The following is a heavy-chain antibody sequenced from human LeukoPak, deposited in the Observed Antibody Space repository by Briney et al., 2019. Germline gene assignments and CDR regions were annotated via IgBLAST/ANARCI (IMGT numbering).Heavy chain of an antibody. J-gene: IGHJ6*03. CDR1: GYSFTSYW. CDR3: ARAGDSSGYYPYYYYYYMDV. CDR2: IYPGDSDT. Sequence: GESLKISCKGSGYSFTSYWIGWERQMPGKGLEWMGIIYPGDSDTRYSPSFQGQVTISADKSISTAYLQWSSLKASDTAMYYCARAGDSSGYYPYYYYYYMDVWGKGTTVTVSS. D-gene: IGHD3-22*01. V-gene: IGHV5-51*01.